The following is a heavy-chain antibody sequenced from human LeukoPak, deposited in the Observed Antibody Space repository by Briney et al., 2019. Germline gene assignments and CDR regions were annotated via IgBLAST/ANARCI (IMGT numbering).Heavy chain of an antibody. V-gene: IGHV4/OR15-8*01. J-gene: IGHJ6*03. Sequence: SETLSLTCVVSGDSISNNNWWSWVRQSPGKGLEWIGEVYHSGDANYNPSLKSRVTISVDRSKSQFSLKLSSVTAADTAVYYCARGDSGSYSYYYYYMDVWGKGTTVTVSS. CDR1: GDSISNNNW. CDR2: VYHSGDA. CDR3: ARGDSGSYSYYYYYMDV. D-gene: IGHD1-26*01.